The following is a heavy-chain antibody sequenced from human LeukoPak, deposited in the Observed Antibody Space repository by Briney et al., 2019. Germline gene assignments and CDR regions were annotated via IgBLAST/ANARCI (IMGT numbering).Heavy chain of an antibody. CDR2: ISGSGGST. V-gene: IGHV3-23*01. CDR1: GFTFGSYA. CDR3: AKETDRLLWFGELVDY. D-gene: IGHD3-10*01. Sequence: PGGSLRLSCAASGFTFGSYAMSWVRQAPGKGLEWVSAISGSGGSTYYADSVKGRFTISRDNSKNTLYLQMNSLRAEDTAVYYCAKETDRLLWFGELVDYWGQGTLVTVSS. J-gene: IGHJ4*02.